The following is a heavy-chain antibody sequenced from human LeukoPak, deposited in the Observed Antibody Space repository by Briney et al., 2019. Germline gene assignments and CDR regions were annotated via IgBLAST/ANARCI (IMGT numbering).Heavy chain of an antibody. CDR1: GDSVSSNSAA. J-gene: IGHJ4*02. CDR2: TYYRSKWYN. Sequence: PSQTLSLTCAISGDSVSSNSAAWNWIRQSLSRGLEWLGRTYYRSKWYNDYAVSVKSRITINPDTSKNQFSLQLNSVTPEDTVVYYCARSARLSSSFSSLDYWGQGTLVTVSS. D-gene: IGHD6-13*01. CDR3: ARSARLSSSFSSLDY. V-gene: IGHV6-1*01.